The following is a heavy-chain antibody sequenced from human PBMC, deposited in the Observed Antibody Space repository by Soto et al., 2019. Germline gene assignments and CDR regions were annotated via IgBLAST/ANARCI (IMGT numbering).Heavy chain of an antibody. CDR3: ATTFDYNGYFDP. Sequence: PGESLKISCKTSGYSLTTYLFAWGRQMPGKGLEWMGIIYLSDSDTIYSPSAQGHFTISADKSIKTAYLQWSSLKASDAAIYYWATTFDYNGYFDPWGKGTQVTVS. D-gene: IGHD4-4*01. CDR1: GYSLTTYL. J-gene: IGHJ5*02. CDR2: IYLSDSDT. V-gene: IGHV5-51*01.